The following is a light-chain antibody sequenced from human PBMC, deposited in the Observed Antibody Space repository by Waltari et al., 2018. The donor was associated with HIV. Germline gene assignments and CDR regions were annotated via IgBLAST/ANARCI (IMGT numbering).Light chain of an antibody. CDR3: QSADSNASLCV. J-gene: IGLJ3*02. V-gene: IGLV3-25*03. CDR2: KDT. Sequence: SYELTQPPSVSVSPGQTARITCSGDALPKQYAYWYQQRPGQAPVLVIYKDTERPSGIPERFSGSSSGTTATLTIIGVQAQDEADYHCQSADSNASLCVFGGGTKLTVL. CDR1: ALPKQY.